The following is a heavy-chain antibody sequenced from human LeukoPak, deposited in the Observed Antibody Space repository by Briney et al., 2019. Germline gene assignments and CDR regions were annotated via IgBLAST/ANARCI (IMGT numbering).Heavy chain of an antibody. J-gene: IGHJ4*02. Sequence: PGGSLRLSCVASGFSISDYYMAWIRQGPGKGLEWLSYISGGSEYISYADSMKGRFTISRDNAKQSLYLQMNSLKTEDTAVYYCASGFTRYWGQGTLVTVSS. CDR2: ISGGSEYI. V-gene: IGHV3-11*01. CDR1: GFSISDYY. CDR3: ASGFTRY. D-gene: IGHD3-10*01.